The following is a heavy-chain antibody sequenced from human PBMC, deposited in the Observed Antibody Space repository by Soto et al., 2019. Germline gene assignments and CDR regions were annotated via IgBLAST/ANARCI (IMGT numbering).Heavy chain of an antibody. D-gene: IGHD3-22*01. V-gene: IGHV3-23*01. J-gene: IGHJ4*02. Sequence: HLGGSLRLSCVASGFTFSSYAMSWVRQAPGKGLEWVSAISGGADDTYYVDSVKGRFTISRDNFNNTLYLQMNSLRAEDTAGYFCAKSPYCYDTSREYYEFPPNYFDYWGQGTLVTVSS. CDR1: GFTFSSYA. CDR2: ISGGADDT. CDR3: AKSPYCYDTSREYYEFPPNYFDY.